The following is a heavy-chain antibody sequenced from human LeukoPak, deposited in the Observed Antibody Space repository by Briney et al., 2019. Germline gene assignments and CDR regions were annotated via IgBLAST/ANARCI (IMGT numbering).Heavy chain of an antibody. Sequence: ASVKVSCKASGGTFSSYAISWVRQAPGQGLEWMGGIIPIFGTANYAQKFQGRVTITADKSTSTAYMELSSLRSEDTAMYYCARVRYYGSGAGQYWYFDLRGRGTLVTVSS. CDR1: GGTFSSYA. CDR3: ARVRYYGSGAGQYWYFDL. V-gene: IGHV1-69*06. CDR2: IIPIFGTA. J-gene: IGHJ2*01. D-gene: IGHD3-10*01.